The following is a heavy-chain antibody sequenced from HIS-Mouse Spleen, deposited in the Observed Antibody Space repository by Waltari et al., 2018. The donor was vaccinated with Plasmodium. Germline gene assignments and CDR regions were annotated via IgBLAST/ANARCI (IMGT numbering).Heavy chain of an antibody. Sequence: EVQLVESGGGLVQPGGSLRLSCAASGFPFSSYWMSWVRQAPGKGLEWVANIKQEGSEKYYVDSVKGRFTISRDNAKNSLYLQMNSLRAEDTAVYYCASSWCWYFDLWGRGTLVTVSS. CDR2: IKQEGSEK. J-gene: IGHJ2*01. CDR3: ASSWCWYFDL. D-gene: IGHD6-13*01. CDR1: GFPFSSYW. V-gene: IGHV3-7*01.